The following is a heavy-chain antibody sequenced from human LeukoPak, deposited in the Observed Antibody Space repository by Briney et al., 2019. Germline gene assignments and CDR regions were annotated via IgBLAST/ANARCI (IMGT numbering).Heavy chain of an antibody. D-gene: IGHD2-2*01. J-gene: IGHJ4*02. CDR2: ISYDGSNK. CDR1: GFTFSSYA. CDR3: ARDALKYCSSTSCYSHFDY. V-gene: IGHV3-30*04. Sequence: GGSLRLSCAASGFTFSSYAMHWVRQAPGKGLEWVAVISYDGSNKYYADSVKGRFTISRDNSKNTLYLQMNSLRAEDTAVYYCARDALKYCSSTSCYSHFDYWGQGTLVTVSS.